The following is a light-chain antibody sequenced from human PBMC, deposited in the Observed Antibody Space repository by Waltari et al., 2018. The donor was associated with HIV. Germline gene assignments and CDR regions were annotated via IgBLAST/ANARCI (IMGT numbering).Light chain of an antibody. CDR3: CSYAGSSTPV. Sequence: QSALTQPASVSGSPGQSITISCTGTSSDVGSYNLVSWYQQHPGKAPKLMIYEVSKRPSGVSNRVSGSKSGNTASLTISGLQAEDEADDYCCSYAGSSTPVFGGGTKLTVL. CDR2: EVS. J-gene: IGLJ2*01. CDR1: SSDVGSYNL. V-gene: IGLV2-23*02.